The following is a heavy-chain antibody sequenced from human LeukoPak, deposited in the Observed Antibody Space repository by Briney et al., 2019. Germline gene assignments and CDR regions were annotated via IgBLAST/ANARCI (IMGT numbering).Heavy chain of an antibody. CDR2: ISGSGGGT. V-gene: IGHV3-23*01. J-gene: IGHJ3*02. CDR3: AKGSGTRAFDI. CDR1: GFTFSSYP. D-gene: IGHD3-10*01. Sequence: LTGGSLRLSCAASGFTFSSYPMSWVRQAPGKGLEWVSGISGSGGGTFYPESVKGRFIISRDNSKSTLYLQMNSLRAEDTAVYYCAKGSGTRAFDIWGQGTMVTVSS.